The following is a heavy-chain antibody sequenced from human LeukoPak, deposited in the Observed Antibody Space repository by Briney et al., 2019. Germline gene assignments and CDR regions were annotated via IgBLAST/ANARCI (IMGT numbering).Heavy chain of an antibody. D-gene: IGHD3-10*01. CDR2: IYFSGRT. J-gene: IGHJ4*02. CDR1: GGSIGSYS. CDR3: AGDYGSGSYRFDY. Sequence: PSETLSLTCTFSGGSIGSYSWSWVRQPPGRGLEWIGYIYFSGRTTYNPSFKTRLTMSLDTSKNQFSLKLNSVTAADTAVYYCAGDYGSGSYRFDYWGQGTLVTVSS. V-gene: IGHV4-59*12.